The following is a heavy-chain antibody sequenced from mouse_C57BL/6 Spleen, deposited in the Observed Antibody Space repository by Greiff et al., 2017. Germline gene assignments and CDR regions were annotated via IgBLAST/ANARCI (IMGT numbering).Heavy chain of an antibody. V-gene: IGHV1-62-2*01. Sequence: VQLQQSGAELVKPGASVKLSCKASGYTFTEYTIHWVKQRSGQGLEWIGWFYAGSGSIKYNEKFKDKATLTADKSSSTVYMELSRLTSEDSAVYFCARHESPIYYDYPYYAMDYWGQGTSVTVSS. J-gene: IGHJ4*01. CDR2: FYAGSGSI. D-gene: IGHD2-4*01. CDR1: GYTFTEYT. CDR3: ARHESPIYYDYPYYAMDY.